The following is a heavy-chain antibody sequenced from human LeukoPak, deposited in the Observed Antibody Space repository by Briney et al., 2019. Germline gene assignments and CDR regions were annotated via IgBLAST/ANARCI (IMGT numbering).Heavy chain of an antibody. CDR3: AREADFWSGQFDY. Sequence: PGGSLRLSSAASGFTVNNNYMNWVRQAPGKGLEWISVIYSGGRTYYADSVEGRFTISRDNSKNTVFIQMNSLRADDTAVYYCAREADFWSGQFDYWGQGTLVTVSS. CDR1: GFTVNNNY. J-gene: IGHJ4*02. D-gene: IGHD3-3*01. V-gene: IGHV3-53*05. CDR2: IYSGGRT.